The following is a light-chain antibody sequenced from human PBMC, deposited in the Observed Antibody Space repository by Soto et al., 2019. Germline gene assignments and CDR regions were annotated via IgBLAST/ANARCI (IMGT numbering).Light chain of an antibody. J-gene: IGKJ1*01. CDR1: QSISSW. CDR3: QQYNSYWT. V-gene: IGKV1-5*01. Sequence: DIQMAQSPSTLSASVGDRVTITCRASQSISSWLAWYQQKPGKAPKFLIYDASSLESGVPSRFSCSGSGTEFTLTISSLQPDDFAAYYCQQYNSYWTFGQGTKV. CDR2: DAS.